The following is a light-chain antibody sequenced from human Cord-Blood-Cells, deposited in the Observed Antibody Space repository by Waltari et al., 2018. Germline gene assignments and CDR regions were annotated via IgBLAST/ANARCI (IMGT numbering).Light chain of an antibody. CDR3: QQYGSSPMYT. CDR1: QSVSSSY. Sequence: EIVLTQSPGTLSLSRGERATLSCRASQSVSSSYLAWYQQKPGQAPRLLIYGASSRATGIPDRFSGSGSATDFTLTISRLEPEDFAVYYCQQYGSSPMYTFGQGTKLEIK. CDR2: GAS. J-gene: IGKJ2*01. V-gene: IGKV3-20*01.